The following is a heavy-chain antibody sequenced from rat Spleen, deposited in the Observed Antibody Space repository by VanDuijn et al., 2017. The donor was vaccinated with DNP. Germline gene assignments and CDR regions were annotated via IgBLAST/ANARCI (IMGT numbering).Heavy chain of an antibody. CDR3: AKYEEGTGYGALDA. Sequence: EVQLQESGPGLVKPSQSLSLTCSVTFYSITSSYRWNWIRKFPGNKLEWLGYIDNAGSSTYNPSLNSRISITRDTSKNQFFLQLNSVTTEDTATYYCAKYEEGTGYGALDAWGQGTSVTVSS. J-gene: IGHJ4*01. CDR2: IDNAGSS. V-gene: IGHV3-3*01. CDR1: FYSITSSYR. D-gene: IGHD4-3*01.